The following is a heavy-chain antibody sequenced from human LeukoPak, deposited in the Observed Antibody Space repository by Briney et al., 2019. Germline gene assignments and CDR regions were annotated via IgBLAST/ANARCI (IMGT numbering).Heavy chain of an antibody. CDR3: ARASMIVVVIDY. D-gene: IGHD3-22*01. V-gene: IGHV4-61*02. CDR1: GGSISSGNYY. Sequence: SQTLSLTCTVSGGSISSGNYYWSWIRQPAGKGLEWIGRIYTSGSTNYNPSLKSRVTISVDTSKNQFSLKLSSVTAADTAVYYCARASMIVVVIDYWGQGTLVTVSS. J-gene: IGHJ4*02. CDR2: IYTSGST.